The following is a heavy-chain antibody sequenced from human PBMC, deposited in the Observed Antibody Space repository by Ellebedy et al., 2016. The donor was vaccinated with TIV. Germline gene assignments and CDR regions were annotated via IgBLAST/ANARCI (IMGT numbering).Heavy chain of an antibody. CDR1: GASISTSY. CDR3: ARDRRGSYDY. CDR2: ISNTGRT. J-gene: IGHJ4*02. D-gene: IGHD3-10*01. V-gene: IGHV4-59*01. Sequence: MPSETLSLTCTVSGASISTSYWSCIRQTPGKGLEWIGYISNTGRTNYNPSLQSRVTISVDTSRNQLSLKLTSVTAADTAVYYCARDRRGSYDYWGQGTLITVSS.